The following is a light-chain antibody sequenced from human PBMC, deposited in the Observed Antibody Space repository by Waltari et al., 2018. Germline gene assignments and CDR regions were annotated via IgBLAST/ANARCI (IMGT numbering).Light chain of an antibody. J-gene: IGKJ2*01. CDR3: QQYSSSMMYT. Sequence: VLSQSPGTLSLSPGETATLSCTARERVGNNFLSWYHQKPGQTPRLLISSASISATGIADRVSGSGSGTDLIFILSSLEPEDSGVYFCQQYSSSMMYTFGQGTKLEI. V-gene: IGKV3-20*01. CDR1: ERVGNNF. CDR2: SAS.